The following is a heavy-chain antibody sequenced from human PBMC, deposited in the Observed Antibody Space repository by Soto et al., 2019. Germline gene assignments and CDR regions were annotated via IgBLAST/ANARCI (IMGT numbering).Heavy chain of an antibody. V-gene: IGHV1-2*02. D-gene: IGHD6-6*01. Sequence: QVHLVQSGAEVKQPGASVKVSCTASGYTFSDYYMHWVRQAPGQGLEWMAWINPNTGDTNYAQKFQGRVTVTRDTSISTVYLEMSRLSSDDTAVYYCARSVSFITPRPDYWGQGTLVSVSS. CDR2: INPNTGDT. J-gene: IGHJ4*02. CDR1: GYTFSDYY. CDR3: ARSVSFITPRPDY.